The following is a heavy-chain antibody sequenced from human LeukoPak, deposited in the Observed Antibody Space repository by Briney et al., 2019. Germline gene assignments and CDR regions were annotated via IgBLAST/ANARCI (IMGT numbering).Heavy chain of an antibody. D-gene: IGHD2/OR15-2a*01. V-gene: IGHV3-15*01. Sequence: GGSLRLSCAASGFTFSNAWMNWVRQAPGKGLEWVGRIKSKSDGGTTDYAAPVKGRFTISRDNSKNTLYLQMNSLRAEDTAVYYCAGGGRVEYYVFNIWGQGTMVTVSS. CDR3: AGGGRVEYYVFNI. CDR1: GFTFSNAW. J-gene: IGHJ3*02. CDR2: IKSKSDGGTT.